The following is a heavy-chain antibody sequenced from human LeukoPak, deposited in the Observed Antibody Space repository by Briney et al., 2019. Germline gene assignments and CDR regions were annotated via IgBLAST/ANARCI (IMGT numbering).Heavy chain of an antibody. D-gene: IGHD3-9*01. J-gene: IGHJ4*02. CDR3: ASFGFHILTGPEDY. Sequence: KPSETLSLTCTVSGGSISSSSYYWGWIRQPPGKGLEWIGSIYYSGSTYYNPSLKSRVTISVDTSKNQFSLKLSSVTAADTAVYYCASFGFHILTGPEDYWGQGTLVTVSS. V-gene: IGHV4-39*07. CDR1: GGSISSSSYY. CDR2: IYYSGST.